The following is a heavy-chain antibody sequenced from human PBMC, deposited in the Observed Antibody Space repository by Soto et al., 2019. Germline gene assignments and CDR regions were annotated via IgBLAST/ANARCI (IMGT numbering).Heavy chain of an antibody. CDR2: IYSFGNT. J-gene: IGHJ5*02. CDR3: ARVMGDGSGNFWWFDV. Sequence: QVQLQESGPGLVKPSQTLSLTCSVSGGSVNSGAFYWGWIRQSPGKGLECLGYIYSFGNTFYNPSLKSRVTISLGTSKNQFSLRLTSVIAADTAIYYCARVMGDGSGNFWWFDVWGQGTLVTVSS. CDR1: GGSVNSGAFY. D-gene: IGHD3-10*01. V-gene: IGHV4-31*03.